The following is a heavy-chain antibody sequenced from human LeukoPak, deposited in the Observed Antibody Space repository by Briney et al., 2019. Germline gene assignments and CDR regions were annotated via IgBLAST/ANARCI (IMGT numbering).Heavy chain of an antibody. V-gene: IGHV4-4*08. D-gene: IGHD3-3*02. Sequence: PGGSLRLSCAASGFTFSSYEMNWVRQAPGKGLEWIGRIYTSGSTNYNPSLKSRVTISVDTSKNQFSLKLSSVTAADTAVYYCARGHFWSAYWDYWGQGTLVTVSS. CDR3: ARGHFWSAYWDY. J-gene: IGHJ4*02. CDR2: IYTSGST. CDR1: GFTFSSYE.